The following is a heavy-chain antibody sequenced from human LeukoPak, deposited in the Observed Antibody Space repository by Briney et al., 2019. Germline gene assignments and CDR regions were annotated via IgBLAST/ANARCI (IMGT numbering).Heavy chain of an antibody. CDR2: IYYSGST. CDR3: ARVSVVVATTPDDY. D-gene: IGHD2-15*01. Sequence: SETLSLTCTVSGGSISSYYWSWIRQPPGKGLEWIGYIYYSGSTYYNPSLKSRVTISVDTSKNQFSLKLSSVTAADTAVYYCARVSVVVATTPDDYWGQGTLVTVSS. J-gene: IGHJ4*02. CDR1: GGSISSYY. V-gene: IGHV4-30-4*01.